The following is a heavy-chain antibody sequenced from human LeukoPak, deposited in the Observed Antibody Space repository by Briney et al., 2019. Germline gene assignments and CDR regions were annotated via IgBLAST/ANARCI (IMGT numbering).Heavy chain of an antibody. CDR1: GFIVSSYY. D-gene: IGHD3-22*01. Sequence: GGSLRLSCAASGFIVSSYYMNWVRQAPGKGLEWVSVIYSGGSTYYADSVKGRFTISRDNSKNTLYLQMNSLRAEDTAVYYCARDANYYYNSGDYYHDAFDMWGQGTMVTVSS. V-gene: IGHV3-66*01. CDR2: IYSGGST. CDR3: ARDANYYYNSGDYYHDAFDM. J-gene: IGHJ3*02.